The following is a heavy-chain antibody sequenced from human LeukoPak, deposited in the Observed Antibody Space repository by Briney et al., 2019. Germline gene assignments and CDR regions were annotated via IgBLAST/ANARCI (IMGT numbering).Heavy chain of an antibody. CDR1: GGSISSYY. CDR2: IYYSGST. J-gene: IGHJ4*02. D-gene: IGHD4-11*01. V-gene: IGHV4-59*01. CDR3: ARTRDSNYVDYSDY. Sequence: SETLSLTCTVSGGSISSYYWSWIRQPPGKGLEWIGYIYYSGSTNYNPSLKSRVTISVDTSKNQFSLKLSSVTAADTAVYYCARTRDSNYVDYSDYWGQGTLVTVSS.